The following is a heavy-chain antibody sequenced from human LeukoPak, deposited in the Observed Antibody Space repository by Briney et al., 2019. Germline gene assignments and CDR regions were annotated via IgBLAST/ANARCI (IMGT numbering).Heavy chain of an antibody. D-gene: IGHD4-17*01. V-gene: IGHV4-34*01. CDR3: ERKAVTIRPFDY. CDR2: INHSGST. CDR1: GGSFSGYY. J-gene: IGHJ4*02. Sequence: SETLSLTCAVYGGSFSGYYWSWIRQPPGKGLEWIGEINHSGSTNYNPSLKSRVTISVDTSKNQFSLKLSSVTAADTAVYYCERKAVTIRPFDYWGQGTLVTVSS.